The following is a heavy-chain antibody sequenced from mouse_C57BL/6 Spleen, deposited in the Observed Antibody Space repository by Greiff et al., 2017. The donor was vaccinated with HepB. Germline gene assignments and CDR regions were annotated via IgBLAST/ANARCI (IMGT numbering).Heavy chain of an antibody. D-gene: IGHD2-4*01. V-gene: IGHV1-39*01. Sequence: VQLKESGPELVKPGASVKISCKASGYSFTDYNMNWVKQSNGKSLEWIGVINPNYGTTSYNQKFKGKATLTVDQSSSTAYMQLNSLTSEDSAVYYCASNDDYDGAWFAYWGQGTLVTVSA. J-gene: IGHJ3*01. CDR2: INPNYGTT. CDR1: GYSFTDYN. CDR3: ASNDDYDGAWFAY.